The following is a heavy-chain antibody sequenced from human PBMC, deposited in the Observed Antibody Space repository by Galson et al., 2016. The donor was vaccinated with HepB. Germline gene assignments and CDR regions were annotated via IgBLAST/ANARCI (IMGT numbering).Heavy chain of an antibody. J-gene: IGHJ4*02. CDR1: GFTFSSYG. V-gene: IGHV3-30*03. Sequence: LRLSCAASGFTFSSYGMHWVRQAPGKGLEWVAVISYDGSNKYYADSVKGRFTISRDNSKNTLYLQMSSLRAEDTAVYYCVTSLLLYFDYWGQGTLVTVSS. CDR3: VTSLLLYFDY. CDR2: ISYDGSNK. D-gene: IGHD3-10*01.